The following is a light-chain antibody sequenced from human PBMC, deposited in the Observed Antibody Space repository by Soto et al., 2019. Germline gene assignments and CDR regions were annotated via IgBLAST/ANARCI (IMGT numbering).Light chain of an antibody. CDR1: QGISSW. V-gene: IGKV1-5*03. J-gene: IGKJ1*01. CDR2: ETS. CDR3: QQYKDYWT. Sequence: DIQMTQSPSSVSASVGDRVTITCRASQGISSWLAWYQQKPGKAPKLLIYETSSLEDGVPSRFTGSGSGTEFSLTITSLQPEDFASYYCQQYKDYWTFGQGTKVDIK.